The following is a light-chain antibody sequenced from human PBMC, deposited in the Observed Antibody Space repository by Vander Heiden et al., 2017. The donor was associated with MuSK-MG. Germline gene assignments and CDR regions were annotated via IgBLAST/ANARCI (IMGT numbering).Light chain of an antibody. J-gene: IGLJ2*01. V-gene: IGLV3-1*01. CDR1: KLVKKN. CDR3: QAWDSGTVV. CDR2: QNH. Sequence: SYELTQPPSVSGSPGQTASITCPGDKLVKKNVCWYQQMPGQSPVLVIYQNHNRPSGMPERFSGSKSGDTATLTISGTQPMDEAYYYCQAWDSGTVVFGGGTKLTVL.